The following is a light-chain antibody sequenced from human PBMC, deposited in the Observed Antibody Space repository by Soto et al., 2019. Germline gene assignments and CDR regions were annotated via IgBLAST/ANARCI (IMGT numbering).Light chain of an antibody. J-gene: IGLJ1*01. CDR3: CSDRGSYV. CDR2: EVS. V-gene: IGLV2-23*02. Sequence: TRTSSDVGSYNLVSWCQQHPGKAPKVMIYEVSKRPSGVSNRVAGSKSGNTASLTISGLQAEDEADYYCCSDRGSYVFGTGTKLPVL. CDR1: SSDVGSYNL.